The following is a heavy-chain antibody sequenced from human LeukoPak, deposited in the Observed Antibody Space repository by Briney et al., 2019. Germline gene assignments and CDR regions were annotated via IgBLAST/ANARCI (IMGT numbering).Heavy chain of an antibody. CDR1: GDSFSSNSAA. Sequence: PSQTLSLTCAISGDSFSSNSAAWNWLRQSPSRGLEWLGRTYYRSKWYNDYAVSVKSRITINPDTSKNQFSLQLNSVTPEDTAVYYCARAPLKDYYGSGSYYDYWGQGTLVTVSS. CDR3: ARAPLKDYYGSGSYYDY. J-gene: IGHJ4*02. V-gene: IGHV6-1*01. CDR2: TYYRSKWYN. D-gene: IGHD3-10*01.